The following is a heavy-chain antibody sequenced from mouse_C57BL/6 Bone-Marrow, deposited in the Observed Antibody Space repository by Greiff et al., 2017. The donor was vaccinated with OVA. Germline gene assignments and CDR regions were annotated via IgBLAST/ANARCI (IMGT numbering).Heavy chain of an antibody. V-gene: IGHV5-12*01. CDR3: GRRAAMDY. Sequence: EVMLVESGGGLVQPGGSLKLSCAASGFTFSDSYMYWIRQTPEKRLEWVAYISNGGGSTYYPDTVKGRFTISRDNAKNTLYLQMSRLKSEDTAMYYCGRRAAMDYWGQGTSVTVSS. CDR1: GFTFSDSY. CDR2: ISNGGGST. J-gene: IGHJ4*01.